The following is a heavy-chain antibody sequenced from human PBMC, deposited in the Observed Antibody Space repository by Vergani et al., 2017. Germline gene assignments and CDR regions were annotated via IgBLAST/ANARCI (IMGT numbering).Heavy chain of an antibody. CDR2: IYYSGST. V-gene: IGHV4-31*03. J-gene: IGHJ6*02. CDR3: ARDQAPETVVTWYYGMDV. D-gene: IGHD4-23*01. Sequence: QVQLQESGPGLVKPSQTLSLTCTVSGGSISSGGYYWSWIRQHPGKGLEWIGYIYYSGSTYYNPSLKSRVTISVDTSKNQSSLKLSAVTAADTAVYYCARDQAPETVVTWYYGMDVWGQGTTVTVSS. CDR1: GGSISSGGYY.